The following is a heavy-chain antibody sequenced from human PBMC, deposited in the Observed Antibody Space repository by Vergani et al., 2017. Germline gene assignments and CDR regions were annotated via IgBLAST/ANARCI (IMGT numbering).Heavy chain of an antibody. CDR3: ARGCSSSSHRYGMDV. CDR1: GYTFTGYY. Sequence: QVQLVQSGAEVKKPGASVKVSCKASGYTFTGYYMHWVRQAPGQGLEWMGWINPNSGGTNYAQQFQGWVTMTRDTSISTAYMELSRLRSDDTAVYYCARGCSSSSHRYGMDVWGQGTTVTVSS. D-gene: IGHD6-13*01. V-gene: IGHV1-2*04. CDR2: INPNSGGT. J-gene: IGHJ6*02.